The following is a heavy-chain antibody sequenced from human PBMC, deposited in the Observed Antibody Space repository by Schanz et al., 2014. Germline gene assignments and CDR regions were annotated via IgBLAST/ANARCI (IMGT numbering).Heavy chain of an antibody. CDR2: ISPYNGNT. J-gene: IGHJ4*02. V-gene: IGHV1-18*01. CDR3: ARDWGQGYFGSPGH. CDR1: GYTFTNYG. Sequence: QVRLVQSGAELKMPGATVKVSCETSGYTFTNYGVSWVRQAPGQGLEWVAWISPYNGNTAYAQNLKGRVRMTTDTSTATAYMELRSLTSDDTAVYYCARDWGQGYFGSPGHWGQGTLVTVSS. D-gene: IGHD3-10*01.